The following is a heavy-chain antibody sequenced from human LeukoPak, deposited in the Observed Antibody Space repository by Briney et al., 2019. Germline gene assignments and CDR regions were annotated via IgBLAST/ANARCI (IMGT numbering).Heavy chain of an antibody. J-gene: IGHJ4*02. CDR1: GGSINSAAYY. CDR3: ARQWDCSGGSCSFDS. Sequence: SETLSLTCTVSGGSINSAAYYWGWIYQPSGKGLEWIGSVYYSGSTYCNPSLESRVTISIDTSNNEFSLKLDSVTAADTAVYYCARQWDCSGGSCSFDSWGLGTLVTVSS. V-gene: IGHV4-39*01. D-gene: IGHD2-15*01. CDR2: VYYSGST.